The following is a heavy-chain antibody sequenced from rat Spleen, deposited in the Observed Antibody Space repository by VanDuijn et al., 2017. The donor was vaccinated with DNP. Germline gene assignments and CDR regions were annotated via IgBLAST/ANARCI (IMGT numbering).Heavy chain of an antibody. V-gene: IGHV1-43*01. Sequence: QVQLQQSGAELAKPGSSVKISCRASGYTFTSNYIGWIKQTTGQGLDYVGYIHTGSGGTNYNEKFKGRATLTLDKSSSTAFMQLSSLTPDDSAVYYCARWGTFYWYFDFWGPGTMVTVSS. CDR1: GYTFTSNY. J-gene: IGHJ1*01. CDR2: IHTGSGGT. D-gene: IGHD3-2*01. CDR3: ARWGTFYWYFDF.